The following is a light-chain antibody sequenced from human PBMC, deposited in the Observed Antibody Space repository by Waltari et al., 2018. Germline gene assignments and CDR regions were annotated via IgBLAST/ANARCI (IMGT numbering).Light chain of an antibody. V-gene: IGKV1-39*01. CDR1: QSISIY. CDR2: AAS. Sequence: DIQMTQSPSSLSASVGDRVTITCWASQSISIYLNWYQQKPGKAPKLLIYAASSLQGGVPSRFSGSGSGTDFTLTISSLQPEDFATYYCQQSYSSPPTFGQGTKVEIK. J-gene: IGKJ1*01. CDR3: QQSYSSPPT.